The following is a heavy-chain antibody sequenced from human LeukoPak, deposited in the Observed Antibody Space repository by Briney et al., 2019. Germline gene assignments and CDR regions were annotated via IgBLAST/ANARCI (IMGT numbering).Heavy chain of an antibody. CDR2: IYYSGST. CDR3: ARAHGDGLIDY. D-gene: IGHD5-24*01. Sequence: SETLSLTCTVSGGSISSYYWSWIRQPPGKGLEWIGYIYYSGSTNYNPSLKSRVTISVDTSKNQFSLKLSSVTAADTAVYYCARAHGDGLIDYWGQGTLVTVAS. CDR1: GGSISSYY. V-gene: IGHV4-59*12. J-gene: IGHJ4*02.